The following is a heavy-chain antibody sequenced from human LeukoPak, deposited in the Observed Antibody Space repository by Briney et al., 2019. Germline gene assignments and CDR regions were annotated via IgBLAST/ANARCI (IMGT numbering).Heavy chain of an antibody. CDR1: GYTFTRNF. CDR3: ARDYCSGGSCQPGMLVY. V-gene: IGHV1-46*03. D-gene: IGHD2-15*01. CDR2: IYTSGGST. J-gene: IGHJ4*02. Sequence: ASVKVSCKASGYTFTRNFMHWVRQAPGQGLEWMGIIYTSGGSTRYVQKFQGRVTMTRDTSTSTVYMEVSSLISDDTAVYYCARDYCSGGSCQPGMLVYWGQGTLVTVSS.